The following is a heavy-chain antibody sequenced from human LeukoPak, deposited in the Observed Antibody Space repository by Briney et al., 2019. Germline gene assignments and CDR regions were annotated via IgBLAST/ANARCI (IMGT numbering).Heavy chain of an antibody. CDR2: IKQDGSEK. V-gene: IGHV3-7*01. J-gene: IGHJ4*02. D-gene: IGHD6-6*01. CDR3: ARSSSGAFDC. Sequence: GGSLRLSCAASGFTSSSYWMSWVRQAPGKGLEWVANIKQDGSEKYYVDSVKGRFTISRDNAKNSLYLQMNSLRAEDRAVYYCARSSSGAFDCWGQGTLVTVSS. CDR1: GFTSSSYW.